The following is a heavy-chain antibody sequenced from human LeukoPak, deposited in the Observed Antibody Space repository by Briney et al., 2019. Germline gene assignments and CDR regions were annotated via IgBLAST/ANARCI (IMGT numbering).Heavy chain of an antibody. Sequence: ASVKVSCKASGYTFTGYYMHWVRQAPGQGLEWMGRINPNSGGTNYAQKFQGRVTMTRDTSISTAYMELSRLRSDDTAVYYCARGEIYYYYGMDVWGQGTTVTVSS. J-gene: IGHJ6*02. CDR3: ARGEIYYYYGMDV. CDR2: INPNSGGT. CDR1: GYTFTGYY. V-gene: IGHV1-2*06.